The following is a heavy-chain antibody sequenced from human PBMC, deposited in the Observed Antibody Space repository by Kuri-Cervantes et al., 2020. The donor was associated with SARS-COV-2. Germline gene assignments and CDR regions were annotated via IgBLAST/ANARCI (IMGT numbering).Heavy chain of an antibody. V-gene: IGHV3-21*01. CDR3: AKGECSSTSCYWRYYYYGMDV. D-gene: IGHD2-2*01. J-gene: IGHJ6*02. CDR2: ISSSSSYI. CDR1: GFTFSSYS. Sequence: GGSLRLSCAASGFTFSSYSMNWVRQAPGKGLEWVSSISSSSSYIYYADSVKGRFTISRDNAKNSLYLQMNSLRAEDTAVYYCAKGECSSTSCYWRYYYYGMDVWGQGTTVTVSS.